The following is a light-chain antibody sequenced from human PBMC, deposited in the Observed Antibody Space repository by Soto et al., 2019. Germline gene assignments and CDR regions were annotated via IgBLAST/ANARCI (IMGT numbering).Light chain of an antibody. CDR1: SSDVGGYDY. V-gene: IGLV2-14*03. J-gene: IGLJ2*01. Sequence: QSVLTQPASVSGSLGQSITLSCTGTSSDVGGYDYVSWYQQRPGKAPKLIIFEVNNRPSGVSDRFSGSKSVNTASLAISGLQADDEADYYCSSYTSTCTRVAFGGGTKLTVL. CDR3: SSYTSTCTRVA. CDR2: EVN.